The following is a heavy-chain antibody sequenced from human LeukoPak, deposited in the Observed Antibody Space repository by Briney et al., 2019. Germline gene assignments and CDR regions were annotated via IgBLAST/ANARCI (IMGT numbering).Heavy chain of an antibody. Sequence: SETLSLTCTVPGGSISSRSYYWGWIRQPPGKGLEWIGSIYYSGSTYFNPSLKSRVTISVDTSKNQFSLKLSSVTATDTAVYYCARHVSGYSYGYSDYWGQGILVTVSS. CDR2: IYYSGST. CDR1: GGSISSRSYY. D-gene: IGHD5-18*01. J-gene: IGHJ4*02. V-gene: IGHV4-39*01. CDR3: ARHVSGYSYGYSDY.